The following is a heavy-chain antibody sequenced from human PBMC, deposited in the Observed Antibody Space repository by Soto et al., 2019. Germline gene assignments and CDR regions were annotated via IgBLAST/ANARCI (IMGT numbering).Heavy chain of an antibody. CDR1: GFTFSSYS. Sequence: GGSLRLSCAASGFTFSSYSMNWVRQAPGKGLEWVSSISSSSSYIYYADSVKGRFTISRDNAKNSLYLQMNSLRAEDTAVYYCARGLNLAATRYGDYYYYYMDVWGKGTTVTVSS. CDR2: ISSSSSYI. D-gene: IGHD2-15*01. CDR3: ARGLNLAATRYGDYYYYYMDV. J-gene: IGHJ6*03. V-gene: IGHV3-21*01.